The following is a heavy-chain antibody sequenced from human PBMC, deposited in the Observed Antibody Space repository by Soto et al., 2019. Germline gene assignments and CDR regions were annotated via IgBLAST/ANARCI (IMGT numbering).Heavy chain of an antibody. V-gene: IGHV3-48*02. CDR1: GFTFSTYS. CDR2: ISSSSSTI. J-gene: IGHJ3*02. CDR3: ARALRQWLVDAFDI. D-gene: IGHD6-19*01. Sequence: GGSLRLSCAASGFTFSTYSMNWVHQAPGKGLEWVSYISSSSSTIYYADSVKGRFTISRDNAKNSLYLQMNSLRDEDTAVYYCARALRQWLVDAFDIWGQGTMVTVSS.